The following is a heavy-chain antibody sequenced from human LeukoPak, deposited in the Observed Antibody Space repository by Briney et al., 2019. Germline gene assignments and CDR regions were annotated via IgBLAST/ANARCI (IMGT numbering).Heavy chain of an antibody. D-gene: IGHD3-3*01. Sequence: GGSLRLSCAASGFTFSTYAMSWVRQSPGKGLEGVSVFIVSTDSTYYADSVKGRFTISRDNSKNTLYLQMNSLRAEETAVYYCAKGGYDLWSGYSPNFDYWGQGTLVTVSS. V-gene: IGHV3-23*01. J-gene: IGHJ4*02. CDR2: FIVSTDST. CDR3: AKGGYDLWSGYSPNFDY. CDR1: GFTFSTYA.